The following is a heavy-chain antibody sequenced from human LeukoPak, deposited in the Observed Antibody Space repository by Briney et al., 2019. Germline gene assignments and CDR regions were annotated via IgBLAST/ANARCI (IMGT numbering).Heavy chain of an antibody. V-gene: IGHV4-59*01. CDR1: DGSITNYD. Sequence: SETLSLTCTVSDGSITNYDWSWVRQPPGKGLEFIGHVHYSGTANYNPSLRSRVTISIDTSKKHFFLKLKSATAADTAVYYCARDYDYSNYVSAFDIWGQGTMVTVSS. D-gene: IGHD4-11*01. CDR3: ARDYDYSNYVSAFDI. J-gene: IGHJ3*02. CDR2: VHYSGTA.